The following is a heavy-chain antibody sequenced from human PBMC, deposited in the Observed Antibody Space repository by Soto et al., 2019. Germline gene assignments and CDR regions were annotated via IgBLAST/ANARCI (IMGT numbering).Heavy chain of an antibody. Sequence: PGGSLRLSCAASGFIVSDVYMTWVRQAPGKGLEWVSVMFSGGNTYYADSVKGRFTISRDNSKNTVYLQMSSLRAEDTAVYYCGRGIRGRYGFDPWGQGTLVTVSS. CDR3: GRGIRGRYGFDP. CDR2: MFSGGNT. V-gene: IGHV3-53*01. D-gene: IGHD1-26*01. J-gene: IGHJ5*02. CDR1: GFIVSDVY.